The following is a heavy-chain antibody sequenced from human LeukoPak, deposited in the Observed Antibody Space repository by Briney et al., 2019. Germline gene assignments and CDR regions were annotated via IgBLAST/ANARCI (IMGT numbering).Heavy chain of an antibody. CDR3: ARGTMVRGVILGWFDP. V-gene: IGHV1-18*01. CDR1: GYTFTSYG. J-gene: IGHJ5*02. CDR2: ISAYNGNT. D-gene: IGHD3-10*01. Sequence: ASVKVSCKASGYTFTSYGISWVRQAPGQGLEWVGWISAYNGNTNYAQKLQGRVTMTTDTSTSTAYTELRSLRSDDTAAYYCARGTMVRGVILGWFDPWGQGTLVTVSS.